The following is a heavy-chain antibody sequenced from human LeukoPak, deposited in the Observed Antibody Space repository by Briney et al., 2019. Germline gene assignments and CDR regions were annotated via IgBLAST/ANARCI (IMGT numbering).Heavy chain of an antibody. CDR2: IKHSGST. Sequence: PSETLSLTCAVYGGSFSGYYGSWIRHPPGKGLEWIGEIKHSGSTNYNPSLKSRVTISVDTSNNQFSLKLSSVTAADTAVYYCARGSSSGWVGDAFDIWGQGTMVTVSS. V-gene: IGHV4-34*01. J-gene: IGHJ3*02. CDR3: ARGSSSGWVGDAFDI. D-gene: IGHD6-19*01. CDR1: GGSFSGYY.